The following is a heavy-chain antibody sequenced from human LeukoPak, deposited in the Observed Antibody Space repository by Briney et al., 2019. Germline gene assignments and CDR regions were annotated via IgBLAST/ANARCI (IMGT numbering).Heavy chain of an antibody. V-gene: IGHV3-74*01. CDR1: GFTFSTYW. Sequence: GGSLRLSCAASGFTFSTYWMHWVRQAPGKGLVWVSRINSDGSRTTYADSVKGRFTISRDNAKNTLYLQMNSLRTEDTAVYYCARPEAQYSSGLDGFDIWGQGTMVTVSS. D-gene: IGHD6-19*01. CDR2: INSDGSRT. J-gene: IGHJ3*02. CDR3: ARPEAQYSSGLDGFDI.